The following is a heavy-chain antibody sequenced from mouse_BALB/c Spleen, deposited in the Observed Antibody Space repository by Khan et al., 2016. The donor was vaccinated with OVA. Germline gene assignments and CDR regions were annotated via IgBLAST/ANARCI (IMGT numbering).Heavy chain of an antibody. CDR3: ARLFDKIFDY. CDR2: FSSGGSYT. CDR1: GFTFSSYA. J-gene: IGHJ2*01. V-gene: IGHV5-9-3*01. Sequence: EVELVESGGGLVKPGGSLKLSCAASGFTFSSYAMSWVRQTPEKRLEWVATFSSGGSYTYYPDSVKGRFTISRDNAKTTLYLQMSSLRSEDTAMYYGARLFDKIFDYWGQGTTLTVSS.